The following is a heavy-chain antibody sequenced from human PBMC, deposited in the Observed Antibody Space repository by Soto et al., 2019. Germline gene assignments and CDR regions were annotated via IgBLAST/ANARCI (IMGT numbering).Heavy chain of an antibody. CDR1: GFTFSRHA. D-gene: IGHD6-6*01. CDR2: ISYDGSEK. V-gene: IGHV3-30-3*01. Sequence: QVQLVESGGGVVQPGRSLRLSCAASGFTFSRHAMHWVRQAPVKGLEWVAVISYDGSEKYYADSVKGRFTISRDSSKNHLYLPMDSLGPEDTAVYYCAREVGGSSPPGWGQGTLVTVFS. CDR3: AREVGGSSPPG. J-gene: IGHJ4*02.